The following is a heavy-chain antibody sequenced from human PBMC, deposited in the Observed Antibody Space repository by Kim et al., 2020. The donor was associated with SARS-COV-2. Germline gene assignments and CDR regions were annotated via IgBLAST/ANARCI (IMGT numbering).Heavy chain of an antibody. D-gene: IGHD3-22*01. Sequence: GGSLRLSCAASGFTFSDYYMSWIRQAPGKGLEWVSYISSSGSNTNYADSVKGRFTISRDNAKNSRYLQMNSLRAEDTAVYYCASGTYYYDSSGYDLDYWGQGTLVTVSS. CDR2: ISSSGSNT. V-gene: IGHV3-11*06. CDR3: ASGTYYYDSSGYDLDY. CDR1: GFTFSDYY. J-gene: IGHJ4*02.